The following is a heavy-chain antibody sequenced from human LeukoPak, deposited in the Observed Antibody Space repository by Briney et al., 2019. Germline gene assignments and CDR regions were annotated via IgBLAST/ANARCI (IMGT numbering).Heavy chain of an antibody. V-gene: IGHV4-38-2*02. CDR3: ARGGGGNGDYGHY. CDR2: IYYSGST. D-gene: IGHD4-17*01. J-gene: IGHJ4*02. CDR1: GYSISSGYY. Sequence: TSETLSLTCTVSGYSISSGYYWGWIRQPPGKELEWIGSIYYSGSTNYNPSLKSRVTISVDTSKNQFSLKLSSVTAADTAVYYCARGGGGNGDYGHYWGQGTLVTVSS.